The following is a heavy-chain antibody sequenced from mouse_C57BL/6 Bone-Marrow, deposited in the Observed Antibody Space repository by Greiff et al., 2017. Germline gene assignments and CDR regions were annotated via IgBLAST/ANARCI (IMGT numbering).Heavy chain of an antibody. CDR1: GFTFSSYA. CDR2: ISDGGSYT. Sequence: EVHLVESGGGLVKPGGSLKLSCAASGFTFSSYAMSWVRQTPEKRLEWVATISDGGSYTYYPDNVKGRFTISRDNAKNNLYLQMSHLKSEDTAMYYCARPIITTVVAHWYVDVWGTGTTVTVAS. V-gene: IGHV5-4*01. D-gene: IGHD1-1*01. J-gene: IGHJ1*03. CDR3: ARPIITTVVAHWYVDV.